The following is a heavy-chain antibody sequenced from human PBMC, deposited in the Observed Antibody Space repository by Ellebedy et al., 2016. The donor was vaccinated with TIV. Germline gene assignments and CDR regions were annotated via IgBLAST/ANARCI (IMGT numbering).Heavy chain of an antibody. V-gene: IGHV3-23*01. Sequence: PGGSLRLSCVGSGFTFSTYAMAWVRQTPGKGLEWVSGTYGGGGTKYYADSVKGRFTISRDDSKNTLYLQMSSLRAEDTAVYYCAKMTTMVRGLHYWYFDLWGRGTLVTVSS. CDR1: GFTFSTYA. D-gene: IGHD3-10*01. CDR2: TYGGGGTK. J-gene: IGHJ2*01. CDR3: AKMTTMVRGLHYWYFDL.